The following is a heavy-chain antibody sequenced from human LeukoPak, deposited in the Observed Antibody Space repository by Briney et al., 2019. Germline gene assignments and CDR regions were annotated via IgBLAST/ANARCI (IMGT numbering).Heavy chain of an antibody. CDR3: ASGTSSGSLRC. Sequence: SVKVSFKASGGTLSSYPISWVRQAPGQGLEWMGRIIPIFGTANYAQKFQGRVTIATDETTSTAYRELSRLRSEDTAVYYCASGTSSGSLRCWGQGTLVTVSS. D-gene: IGHD1-26*01. CDR2: IIPIFGTA. J-gene: IGHJ4*02. V-gene: IGHV1-69*05. CDR1: GGTLSSYP.